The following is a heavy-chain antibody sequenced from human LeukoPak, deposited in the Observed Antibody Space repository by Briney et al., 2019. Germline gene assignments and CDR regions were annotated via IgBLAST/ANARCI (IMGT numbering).Heavy chain of an antibody. Sequence: GGSLRLSCAASGFTFSSYEMNWVRQAPGKGLEWVSVIYSGGSTYYADSVKGRFTISRDNSKNTLYLQMNSLRAEDAAVYYCARVTGEHLDAFDIWGQGTMVTVSS. CDR3: ARVTGEHLDAFDI. CDR2: IYSGGST. V-gene: IGHV3-66*01. D-gene: IGHD1-1*01. J-gene: IGHJ3*02. CDR1: GFTFSSYE.